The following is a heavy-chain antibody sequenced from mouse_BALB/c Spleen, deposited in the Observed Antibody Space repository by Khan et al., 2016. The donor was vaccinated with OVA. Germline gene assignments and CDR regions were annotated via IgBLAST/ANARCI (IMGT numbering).Heavy chain of an antibody. CDR3: ARGGSSGPAWFAY. Sequence: EVQLQESGPGLVKPSQSLSLTCSVTGYSITSGYFWNWIRQFPGNNLEWLGYIRYDGDSNYNPSLKNRISITRDTSTNQFFLKLNSVRPEDTATYYCARGGSSGPAWFAYWGQGTLVTVSA. D-gene: IGHD3-1*01. CDR2: IRYDGDS. V-gene: IGHV3-6*02. J-gene: IGHJ3*01. CDR1: GYSITSGYF.